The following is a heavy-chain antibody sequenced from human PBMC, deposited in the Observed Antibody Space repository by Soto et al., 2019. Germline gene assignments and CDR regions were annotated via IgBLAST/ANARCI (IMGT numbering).Heavy chain of an antibody. D-gene: IGHD3-16*01. Sequence: SEPLSLTCTVSGGSISSYYWSWIRQPPGKGLEWIGYIYYSGSTNYNPSLKSRVTISVDTSKNQFSLKLSSVTAADTAVYYCARRRTETTFGPYNWFSPWARGTLVPVSS. J-gene: IGHJ5*02. CDR3: ARRRTETTFGPYNWFSP. CDR2: IYYSGST. CDR1: GGSISSYY. V-gene: IGHV4-59*08.